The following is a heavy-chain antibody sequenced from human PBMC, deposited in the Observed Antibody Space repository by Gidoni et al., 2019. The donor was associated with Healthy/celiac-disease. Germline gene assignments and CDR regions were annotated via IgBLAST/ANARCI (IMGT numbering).Heavy chain of an antibody. CDR2: IYYSGST. Sequence: QVQLQESGPGLVKPSQTLSLTCTVSGGSISSGGYYWSWIRQHPGKGLAWIGYIYYSGSTYYNPSLKSRVTISVDTSKNQFSLKLSSVTAADTAVYYCARDRVATITSALGSRGYYYYYGMDVWGQGTTVTVSS. J-gene: IGHJ6*02. CDR3: ARDRVATITSALGSRGYYYYYGMDV. V-gene: IGHV4-31*03. D-gene: IGHD5-12*01. CDR1: GGSISSGGYY.